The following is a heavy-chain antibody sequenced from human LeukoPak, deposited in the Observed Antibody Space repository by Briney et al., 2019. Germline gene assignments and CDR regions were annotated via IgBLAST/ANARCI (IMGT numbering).Heavy chain of an antibody. D-gene: IGHD2-15*01. CDR1: GGSISSYY. V-gene: IGHV4-59*08. Sequence: SETLSLTCTVSGGSISSYYWSWIRQPPGKGLGWIGYIYYSGSTNYNPSLKSRVTISVDTSKNQFSLKLSSVTAADTAVYYCVGYCSAGNCYSGGYWGQGTLVTVAS. CDR3: VGYCSAGNCYSGGY. J-gene: IGHJ4*02. CDR2: IYYSGST.